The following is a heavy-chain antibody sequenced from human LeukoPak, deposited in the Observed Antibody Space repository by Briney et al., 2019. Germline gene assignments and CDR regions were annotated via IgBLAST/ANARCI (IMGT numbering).Heavy chain of an antibody. Sequence: RASVKVSCKASGYTFTGYYMHWVRQAPGQGLEWMGWINPNSGGTNYAQKFQGRVTMTRDTSISTAYMELSRLRSDDTAVYYCARVDYYDSSGYYYGYAYFQHWGQGTLVTVSS. V-gene: IGHV1-2*02. D-gene: IGHD3-22*01. CDR1: GYTFTGYY. CDR3: ARVDYYDSSGYYYGYAYFQH. CDR2: INPNSGGT. J-gene: IGHJ1*01.